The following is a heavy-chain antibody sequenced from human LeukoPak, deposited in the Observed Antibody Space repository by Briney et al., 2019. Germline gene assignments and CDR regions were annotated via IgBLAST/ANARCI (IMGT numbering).Heavy chain of an antibody. V-gene: IGHV3-48*01. CDR1: GFTFSSYS. J-gene: IGHJ3*02. CDR3: ARDPRYCSGGSRYRAFDI. D-gene: IGHD2-15*01. CDR2: ISSSSSTI. Sequence: GGSLRLSCAASGFTFSSYSMNWVRQAPGKGLEWVSYISSSSSTIYYADSVKGRFTISRDNAKNSLYLQMNSLRAEDTAVYYCARDPRYCSGGSRYRAFDIWGQGTMVTVSS.